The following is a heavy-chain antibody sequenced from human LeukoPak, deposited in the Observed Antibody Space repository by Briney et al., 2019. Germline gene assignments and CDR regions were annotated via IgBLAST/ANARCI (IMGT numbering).Heavy chain of an antibody. CDR1: GFTFSSFW. Sequence: GGSLRLSCAASGFTFSSFWMSWVRKAPGKGRGWVANIKQDGSEKYYVDSVKGRFTISRDNAKNSLYLQMNSLRAEDTAVYYCAREEAAPDYWGQGTLVTVSS. D-gene: IGHD6-6*01. V-gene: IGHV3-7*03. CDR3: AREEAAPDY. J-gene: IGHJ4*02. CDR2: IKQDGSEK.